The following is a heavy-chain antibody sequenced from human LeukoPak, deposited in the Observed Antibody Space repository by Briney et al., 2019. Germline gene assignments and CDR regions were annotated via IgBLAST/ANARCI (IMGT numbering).Heavy chain of an antibody. Sequence: GGTLRLSCAASAFTFSSYGMSWVRQAPGKGLEWVSAISGDGRDIFYADSVKGRFTISRDNSKNTLYLQMNSLRAEDTAVYYCARGGSYLSAFDIWGQGTMVAVSS. CDR2: ISGDGRDI. CDR1: AFTFSSYG. D-gene: IGHD1-26*01. CDR3: ARGGSYLSAFDI. V-gene: IGHV3-23*01. J-gene: IGHJ3*02.